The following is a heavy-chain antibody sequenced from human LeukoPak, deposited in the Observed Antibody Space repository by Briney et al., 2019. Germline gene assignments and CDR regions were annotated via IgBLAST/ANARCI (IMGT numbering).Heavy chain of an antibody. CDR1: GFTFDDYA. Sequence: GGSLRLSCAVSGFTFDDYAMHWVRQAPGKGLEWVSGIGWNSGSIGYADSVKGRFTISRDNAKNSLYLQMNSLRAEDTATYYCARDREEKARIGGMDVWGQGTTVIVSS. CDR2: IGWNSGSI. J-gene: IGHJ6*02. V-gene: IGHV3-9*01. CDR3: ARDREEKARIGGMDV. D-gene: IGHD3-16*01.